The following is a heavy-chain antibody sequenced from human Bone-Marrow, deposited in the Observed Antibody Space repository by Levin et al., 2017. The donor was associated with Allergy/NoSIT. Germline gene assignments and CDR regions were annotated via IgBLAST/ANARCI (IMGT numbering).Heavy chain of an antibody. J-gene: IGHJ6*02. CDR1: GVSFSDHH. CDR3: ALTTQYNFVDYGLDV. D-gene: IGHD1-20*01. Sequence: LSLTCAVSGVSFSDHHMDWVRQAPGKGLEWVGRIRNEANGYTTEYATSVEGRFVVSRDDSRSSLFLQMNSLKTDDTAVYYCALTTQYNFVDYGLDVWGQGTTVTVSS. V-gene: IGHV3-72*01. CDR2: IRNEANGYTT.